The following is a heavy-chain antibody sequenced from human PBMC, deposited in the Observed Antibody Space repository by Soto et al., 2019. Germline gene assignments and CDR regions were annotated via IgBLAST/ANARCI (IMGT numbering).Heavy chain of an antibody. CDR3: AKDRARYCGGGSCYSIFDY. Sequence: QVQLVESGGGVVQPGRSLRLSCAASGFTFSSYGMPWVRQAPGKGLEWVAVISYDGSNKYYADSVKGRFTISRDNSKNTLYLQRNSLRAEDTAVYYCAKDRARYCGGGSCYSIFDYWGQGTLVTVSS. CDR2: ISYDGSNK. CDR1: GFTFSSYG. D-gene: IGHD2-15*01. V-gene: IGHV3-30*18. J-gene: IGHJ4*02.